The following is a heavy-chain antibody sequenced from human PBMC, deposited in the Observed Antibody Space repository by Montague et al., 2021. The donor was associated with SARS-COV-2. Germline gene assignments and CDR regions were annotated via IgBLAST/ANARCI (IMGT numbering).Heavy chain of an antibody. CDR3: ARFYRVLPAASFDY. V-gene: IGHV4-39*01. D-gene: IGHD2-2*01. CDR2: IYYSGST. J-gene: IGHJ4*02. Sequence: ETLSLTCTVSGGSISSSSYYWGWIRQPPGKGLEWIGSIYYSGSTYYNPSLKSRVTISVDTSKNQFSLKLSSVTAADTAVYYCARFYRVLPAASFDYWGQGTLVTVSS. CDR1: GGSISSSSYY.